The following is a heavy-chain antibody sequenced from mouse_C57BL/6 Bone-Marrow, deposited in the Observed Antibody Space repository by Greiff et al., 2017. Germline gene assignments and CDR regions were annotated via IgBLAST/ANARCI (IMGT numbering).Heavy chain of an antibody. CDR3: AALEYYVSSFAY. D-gene: IGHD1-1*01. V-gene: IGHV1-76*01. J-gene: IGHJ3*01. CDR1: GYTFTDYY. CDR2: IYPGSGNT. Sequence: VQLQQSGAELVRPGASVKLSCKASGYTFTDYYINWVKQRPGQGLEWIARIYPGSGNTYYNEKFKGKATLTAEKSSSTAYMQLSSLTSEDSAVYFCAALEYYVSSFAYWGQGTLVTVSA.